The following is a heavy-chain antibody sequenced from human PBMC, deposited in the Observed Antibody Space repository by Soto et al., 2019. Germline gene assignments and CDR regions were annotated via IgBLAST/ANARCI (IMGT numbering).Heavy chain of an antibody. CDR2: INSDGTTT. D-gene: IGHD5-12*01. CDR1: GFTFTTNW. Sequence: EVQLVESGGGLVQPGGSLRLSCAASGFTFTTNWMHWVRQAPGKGLMWVSRINSDGTTTNYADSVKGRFTISRDNAKNTVYLQMDSLRPEDTAVYYCARVPTGGYDWNWGQGTLVTVSS. J-gene: IGHJ4*02. CDR3: ARVPTGGYDWN. V-gene: IGHV3-74*01.